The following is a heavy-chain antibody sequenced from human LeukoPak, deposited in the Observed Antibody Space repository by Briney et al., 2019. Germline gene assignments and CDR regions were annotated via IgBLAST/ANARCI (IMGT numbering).Heavy chain of an antibody. CDR2: IYYSGST. CDR3: AGSGYSQQIHY. Sequence: SETLSLTCTVSGGSISRGGYYWSWVRQHPGKGLEWIGYIYYSGSTYYNPSLKSRVTISVDTSKNQFSRKLSFVTAAAAAVYYCAGSGYSQQIHYWGQGTLVTVSS. CDR1: GGSISRGGYY. J-gene: IGHJ4*02. V-gene: IGHV4-31*03. D-gene: IGHD3-22*01.